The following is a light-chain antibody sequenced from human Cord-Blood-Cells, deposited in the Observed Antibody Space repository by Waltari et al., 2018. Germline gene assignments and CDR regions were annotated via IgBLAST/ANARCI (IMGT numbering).Light chain of an antibody. CDR1: QSISSY. J-gene: IGKJ1*01. CDR3: QQSYSTPRT. CDR2: AAS. Sequence: DIQMPQSPSSLSASVGVRVTITCRASQSISSYLNWYQQKPGKAPKLLIYAASSLQSGVPSRFSGSGSGTDFTLTISSLQPEDFATYYCQQSYSTPRTFGQGTKVEIK. V-gene: IGKV1-39*01.